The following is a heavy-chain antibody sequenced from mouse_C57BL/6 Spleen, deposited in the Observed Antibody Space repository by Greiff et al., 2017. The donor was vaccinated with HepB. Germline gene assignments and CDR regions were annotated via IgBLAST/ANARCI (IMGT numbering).Heavy chain of an antibody. J-gene: IGHJ2*01. D-gene: IGHD3-2*02. CDR1: GYTFTSYT. CDR2: INPSSGYT. Sequence: ESGAELARPGASVKMSCKASGYTFTSYTMHWVKQRPGQGLEWIGYINPSSGYTKYNQKFKDKATLTADKSSSTAYMQLSSLTSEDSAVYYCARSSGQFSYYFDYWGQGTTLTVSS. CDR3: ARSSGQFSYYFDY. V-gene: IGHV1-4*01.